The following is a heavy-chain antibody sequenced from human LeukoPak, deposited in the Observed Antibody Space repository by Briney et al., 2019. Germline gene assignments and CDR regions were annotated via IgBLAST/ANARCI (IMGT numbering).Heavy chain of an antibody. CDR3: ARTYGSADYYYYYMDV. J-gene: IGHJ6*03. Sequence: PSETLSLTCTVSGDSITNDNWWSWVRQPPGKGLEWIGEIYHSGGTNYNPSLKSRVTISVDKSKNQFSLNVNSLTAADTAVYYCARTYGSADYYYYYMDVWGKGTTVTVSS. D-gene: IGHD3-10*01. CDR1: GDSITNDNW. V-gene: IGHV4-4*02. CDR2: IYHSGGT.